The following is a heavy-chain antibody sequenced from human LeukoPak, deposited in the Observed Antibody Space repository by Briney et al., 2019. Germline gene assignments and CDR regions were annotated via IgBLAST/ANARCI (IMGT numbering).Heavy chain of an antibody. J-gene: IGHJ4*02. CDR2: IYTSGST. CDR1: GGSISSGSYY. D-gene: IGHD5-12*01. Sequence: PSETLSLTCTVSGGSISSGSYYWSWIRQPAGKGLEWIGHIYTSGSTNYNPSLKSRVTMYIDTSKNQFSLKLSSVTAADTAMYYCAKSNGYGLIDYWGQGTLVTVSS. V-gene: IGHV4-61*09. CDR3: AKSNGYGLIDY.